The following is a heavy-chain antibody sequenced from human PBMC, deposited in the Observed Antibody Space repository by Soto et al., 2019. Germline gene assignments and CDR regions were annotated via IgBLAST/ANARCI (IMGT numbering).Heavy chain of an antibody. D-gene: IGHD5-18*01. V-gene: IGHV1-2*02. J-gene: IGHJ6*02. CDR3: ARGGDTAMVYHGMDV. CDR1: GYSFTGYF. CDR2: INLNSGGT. Sequence: QAQLVQSGADVKKPGASVRVSCKASGYSFTGYFTQWVRQAHGQGLEWMGWINLNSGGTNYAQKFQVRVTMTRDTSISTDYMELSRLRSDDTAVYYCARGGDTAMVYHGMDVWGQGTTVTVSS.